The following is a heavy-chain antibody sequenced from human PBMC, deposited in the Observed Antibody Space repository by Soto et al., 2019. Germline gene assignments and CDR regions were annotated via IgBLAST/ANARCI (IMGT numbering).Heavy chain of an antibody. CDR3: ARVGIAVVGTSDYYYYYGIDV. J-gene: IGHJ6*02. D-gene: IGHD6-19*01. Sequence: SVKVSCKASGGTFSSYAISWVRQAPGQGLEWMGGIIPIFGTANYAQKFQGRVTITADESTSTAYMELSSLRSEDTAVYYCARVGIAVVGTSDYYYYYGIDVRAQRTTVTGSS. V-gene: IGHV1-69*13. CDR2: IIPIFGTA. CDR1: GGTFSSYA.